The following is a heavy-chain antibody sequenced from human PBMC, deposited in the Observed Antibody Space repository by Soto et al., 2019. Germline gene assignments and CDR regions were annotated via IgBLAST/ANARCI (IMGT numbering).Heavy chain of an antibody. J-gene: IGHJ6*03. CDR1: GGTFSSYT. CDR2: IIPILGIA. CDR3: ARDRVIAAAGTYYYYYMDV. D-gene: IGHD6-13*01. Sequence: QVQLVQSGAEVKKPGSSVKVSCKASGGTFSSYTISWVRQAPGQGLEWMGRIIPILGIANYAQKFQGRVTITAVKSTSTAYMELSSLRSEDTAVYYCARDRVIAAAGTYYYYYMDVWGKGTTVTVSS. V-gene: IGHV1-69*08.